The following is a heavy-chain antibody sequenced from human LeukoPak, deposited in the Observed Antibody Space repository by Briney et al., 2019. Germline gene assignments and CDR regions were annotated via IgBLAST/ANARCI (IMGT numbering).Heavy chain of an antibody. CDR2: INHSGST. CDR1: GGSFSGYY. CDR3: GRAYDFSRH. D-gene: IGHD3-3*01. Sequence: SETLSLTCAVYGGSFSGYYWSWIRQPPGKGLEWIGEINHSGSTNYNPSLKSRVTISVDTSKNQFSLKLSSVTAADTALYYCGRAYDFSRHWGQGTLVTVSS. J-gene: IGHJ4*02. V-gene: IGHV4-34*01.